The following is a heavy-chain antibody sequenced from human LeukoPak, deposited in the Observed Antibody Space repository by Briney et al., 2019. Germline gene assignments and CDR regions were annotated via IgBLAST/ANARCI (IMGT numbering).Heavy chain of an antibody. CDR2: INHSGST. CDR1: GGSFSGYY. J-gene: IGHJ4*02. CDR3: ARGPRRVGAFDY. Sequence: SETLSLICTVSGGSFSGYYWSWIRQPPGKGLEWIGEINHSGSTNYNPSLKSRVTISVDTSKNQFSLKLSSVTAADTSVYYCARGPRRVGAFDYWGQGTLVTVSS. D-gene: IGHD1-26*01. V-gene: IGHV4-34*01.